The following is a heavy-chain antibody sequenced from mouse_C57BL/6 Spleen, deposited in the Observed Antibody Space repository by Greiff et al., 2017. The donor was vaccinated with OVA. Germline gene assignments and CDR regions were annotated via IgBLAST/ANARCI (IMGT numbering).Heavy chain of an antibody. J-gene: IGHJ2*01. CDR3: ACPNWDGGYYFDY. Sequence: VQLQQPGAELVKPGASVKLSCKASGYTFTSYWLHWVKQRPGRGLEWIGRIDPNSGGTKYNEKFKSKATLTVDKPSSTAYMQLSSLTSEDSAVYYGACPNWDGGYYFDYWGQGTTLTVSS. CDR2: IDPNSGGT. CDR1: GYTFTSYW. V-gene: IGHV1-72*01. D-gene: IGHD4-1*01.